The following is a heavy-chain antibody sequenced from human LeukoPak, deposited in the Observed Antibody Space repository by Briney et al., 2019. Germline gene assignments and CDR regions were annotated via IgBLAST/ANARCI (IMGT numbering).Heavy chain of an antibody. CDR3: ARGPYSYDSSGAFDI. V-gene: IGHV4-61*02. D-gene: IGHD3-22*01. J-gene: IGHJ3*02. CDR1: GDSISSGDYY. Sequence: SETLSLTGTVSGDSISSGDYYRSWIRQPAGKGLEWIGRISSSGSTNYNPSLKSRVTISVDTSKNQFSLKLSSVTAADTAVYFCARGPYSYDSSGAFDIWGQGTMVTVSS. CDR2: ISSSGST.